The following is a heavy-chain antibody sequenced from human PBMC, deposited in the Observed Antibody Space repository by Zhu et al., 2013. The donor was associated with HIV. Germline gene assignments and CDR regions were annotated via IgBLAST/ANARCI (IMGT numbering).Heavy chain of an antibody. J-gene: IGHJ6*02. V-gene: IGHV1-69*06. CDR3: ARTNSVVPAARFYYYYGMDV. Sequence: QVQLVQSGAEVKKPGSSVKVSCKASGGTFSSYAISWVRQAPGQGLEWMGGIIPIFGTANYAQKFQGRVTITADKSTSTAYMELSSLRSEDTAVYYCARTNSVVPAARFYYYYGMDVWGQGTTGHRLL. CDR1: GGTFSSYA. D-gene: IGHD2-2*01. CDR2: IIPIFGTA.